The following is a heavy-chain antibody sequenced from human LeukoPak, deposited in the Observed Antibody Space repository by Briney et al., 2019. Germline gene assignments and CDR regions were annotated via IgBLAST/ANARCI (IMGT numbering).Heavy chain of an antibody. CDR1: GYTFTSYY. CDR3: ARGPPNWGYDY. Sequence: ASVKVSCKASGYTFTSYYMHWVQQATGQGLEWMGWMSPNSGNTGYAQKFQGRVTMTRSTSMSTAYMELSSLRSEDTAVYYCARGPPNWGYDYWGQGTLVTVSS. J-gene: IGHJ4*02. V-gene: IGHV1-8*02. CDR2: MSPNSGNT. D-gene: IGHD7-27*01.